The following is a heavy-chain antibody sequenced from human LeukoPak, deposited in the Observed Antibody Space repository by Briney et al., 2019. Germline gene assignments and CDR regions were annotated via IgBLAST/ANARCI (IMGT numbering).Heavy chain of an antibody. D-gene: IGHD1-26*01. Sequence: PSETLSLTCTVSGGSISSYYWSWIRQPPGKGLEWIGYIYYSGSTNYNPSLKSRVTISVDTSKNQFSLKLSSVTAADTAVYYCASTYSGSYYYYGMDVWGQGTTVTVSS. J-gene: IGHJ6*02. CDR3: ASTYSGSYYYYGMDV. CDR1: GGSISSYY. CDR2: IYYSGST. V-gene: IGHV4-59*12.